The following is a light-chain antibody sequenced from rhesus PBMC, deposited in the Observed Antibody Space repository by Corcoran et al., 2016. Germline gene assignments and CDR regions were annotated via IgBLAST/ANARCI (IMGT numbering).Light chain of an antibody. V-gene: IGKV1-18*01. CDR2: EAS. CDR3: QHYYNTPYS. J-gene: IGKJ2*01. Sequence: DIQMTQSPSSLSASVGDRVTITCRASQGITNDLAWYQQKPGETPKLLIYEASSLQSGIPSRLSGSGSWTDFTLPISSLQPEDFATYYCQHYYNTPYSFGQGTKVEIK. CDR1: QGITND.